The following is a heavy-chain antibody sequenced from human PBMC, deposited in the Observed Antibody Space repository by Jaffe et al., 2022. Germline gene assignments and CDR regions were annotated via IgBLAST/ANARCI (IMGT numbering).Heavy chain of an antibody. CDR3: ARPRDEDYGSGNYYI. CDR1: GYSIRSGYY. Sequence: QVQLQESGPGLVKPSETLSLTCAVSGYSIRSGYYWAWIRQPPGKGLEWIGSIYHSGSAYYNPSFKSRVTISVDTSRNQFSLRLSSVTAADTAVYYCARPRDEDYGSGNYYIWGQGTLVTVSS. CDR2: IYHSGSA. D-gene: IGHD3-10*01. J-gene: IGHJ4*02. V-gene: IGHV4-38-2*01.